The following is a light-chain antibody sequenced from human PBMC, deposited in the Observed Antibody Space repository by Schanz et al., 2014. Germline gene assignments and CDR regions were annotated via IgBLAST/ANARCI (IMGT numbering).Light chain of an antibody. CDR2: DAS. CDR1: QSVSSY. V-gene: IGKV3-11*01. Sequence: EIVMTQSPATLSLSPGERATLSCRASQSVSSYLAWYQQKPGQAPRLLIYDASNRATGIPARFSGSGSGTDFTLTINRLEAEDFAVYYCQQYVESPGTFGQGTKVEIK. CDR3: QQYVESPGT. J-gene: IGKJ1*01.